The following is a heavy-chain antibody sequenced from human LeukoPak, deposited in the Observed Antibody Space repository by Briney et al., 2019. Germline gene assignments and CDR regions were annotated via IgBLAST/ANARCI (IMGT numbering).Heavy chain of an antibody. CDR1: GGSISSYY. V-gene: IGHV4-4*07. CDR3: ARNPVWTSTGMN. CDR2: IYTSVST. Sequence: PSDTLSLTCTVSGGSISSYYWSWIRQPARKGLEWIGRIYTSVSTNYNPSLKSRVTMSVDTSKNQFSLKLTSVTAADTAVYYCARNPVWTSTGMNWGPGTLVTVSS. J-gene: IGHJ4*02. D-gene: IGHD3/OR15-3a*01.